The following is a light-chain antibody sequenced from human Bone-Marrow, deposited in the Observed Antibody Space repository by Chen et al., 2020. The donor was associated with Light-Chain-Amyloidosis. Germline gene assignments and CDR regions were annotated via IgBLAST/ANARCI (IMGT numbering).Light chain of an antibody. Sequence: SYVLTHPSSVSVAPGQAATIACGGNNIGSTSVHWYQQTPGQAPLLVVYDDSDRPSGIPERLSGSNSGNTATLTISRVEAGDEADYYCQVWDRSSDRPVFGGGTQLTVL. CDR1: NIGSTS. CDR3: QVWDRSSDRPV. V-gene: IGLV3-21*02. J-gene: IGLJ3*02. CDR2: DDS.